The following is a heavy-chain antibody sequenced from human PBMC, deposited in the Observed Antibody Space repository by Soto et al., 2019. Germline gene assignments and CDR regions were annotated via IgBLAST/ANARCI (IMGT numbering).Heavy chain of an antibody. CDR2: IYSGGST. D-gene: IGHD6-13*01. CDR3: ATQKRIAAAGDAFDL. V-gene: IGHV3-53*01. CDR1: GFTVSSNY. Sequence: GGSLRLSCAASGFTVSSNYMSWVRQAPGKGLEWVSVIYSGGSTYYADSVKGRFTISRDNSKHTLYLQMNSLRAEDTAVYYCATQKRIAAAGDAFDLWGQGTMVTVSS. J-gene: IGHJ3*01.